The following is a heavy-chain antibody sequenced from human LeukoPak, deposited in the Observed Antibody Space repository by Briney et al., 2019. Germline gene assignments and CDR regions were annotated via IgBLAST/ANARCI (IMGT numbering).Heavy chain of an antibody. CDR2: ISGSGGST. V-gene: IGHV3-23*01. D-gene: IGHD2-15*01. CDR3: AKVVGSM. CDR1: GYTFSSYS. J-gene: IGHJ4*02. Sequence: AASLTLSCAASGYTFSSYSMSWVRQAPRKELEWVSAISGSGGSTYYADSVKGRFAISRDNSKNTLYLQMNSLRAEDTAVYYCAKVVGSMWGQGTLVTVSS.